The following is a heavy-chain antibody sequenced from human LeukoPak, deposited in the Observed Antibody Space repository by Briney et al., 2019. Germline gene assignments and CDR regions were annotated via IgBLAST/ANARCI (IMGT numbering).Heavy chain of an antibody. CDR3: ARGREERILRRGDAFDI. CDR1: GFSFSSHN. J-gene: IGHJ3*02. Sequence: GGSLRLSCAASGFSFSSHNMNWVRQAPGKGLEWVSSISSSSTYIYYADSVKGRFTISRDNAKNSLYLQMNSLRAEDTAVYYCARGREERILRRGDAFDIWGQGTLVTVSS. V-gene: IGHV3-21*01. CDR2: ISSSSTYI. D-gene: IGHD3-3*01.